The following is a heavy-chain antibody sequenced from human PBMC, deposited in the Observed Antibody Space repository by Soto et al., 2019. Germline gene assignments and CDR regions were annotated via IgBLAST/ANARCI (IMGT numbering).Heavy chain of an antibody. CDR3: ARDRWGSFLVSGLSPPPITGTICMDV. J-gene: IGHJ6*04. CDR2: INPSGGST. CDR1: GYTFTSYY. V-gene: IGHV1-46*01. D-gene: IGHD1-7*01. Sequence: GASVKVSCKASGYTFTSYYMHWVRQAPGQGLEWMGIINPSGGSTSYAQKFQGRVTMTRDTSTSTVYMELSSLRSEDTAVYYCARDRWGSFLVSGLSPPPITGTICMDVWGKGTRVTFS.